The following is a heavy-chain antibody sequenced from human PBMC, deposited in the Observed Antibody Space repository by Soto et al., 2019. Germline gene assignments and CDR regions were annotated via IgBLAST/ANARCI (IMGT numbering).Heavy chain of an antibody. CDR3: ARLGAQEIDP. CDR2: IYYSGST. J-gene: IGHJ5*02. Sequence: SETLSLTCTVSGGSISSYYWNWIRQPPGKGLEWIGYIYYSGSTYYNPSLKSRVTISVDTSKNQFSLKLSSVTAADTAVYYCARLGAQEIDPWGQGTQVTVS. D-gene: IGHD3-16*01. V-gene: IGHV4-59*08. CDR1: GGSISSYY.